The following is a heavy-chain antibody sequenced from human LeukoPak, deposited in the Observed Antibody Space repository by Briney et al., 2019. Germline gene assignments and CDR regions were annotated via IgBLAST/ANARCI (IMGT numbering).Heavy chain of an antibody. CDR3: ATASGYGNYFDY. D-gene: IGHD5-12*01. J-gene: IGHJ4*02. CDR1: GYTLTELS. CDR2: FDPEDGET. V-gene: IGHV1-24*01. Sequence: ASVKVSCKVSGYTLTELSMHWVRQAPGKGLEWMGGFDPEDGETIYAQKFQGRVTMTEDTSTDTAYMELSSLRSEDTAVYYCATASGYGNYFDYWGQGTLVIVSS.